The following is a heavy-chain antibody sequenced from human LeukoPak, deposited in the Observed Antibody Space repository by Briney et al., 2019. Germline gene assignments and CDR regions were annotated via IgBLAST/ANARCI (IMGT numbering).Heavy chain of an antibody. CDR3: ARELGIANY. CDR2: MNPNSGNT. D-gene: IGHD7-27*01. J-gene: IGHJ4*02. CDR1: GYTFTGYY. V-gene: IGHV1-8*02. Sequence: ASVKVSCKASGYTFTGYYMHWVRQAPGQGLEWMGWMNPNSGNTGYAQKFQGRVTMTRNTSISTAYMELSSLRSEDTAVYYCARELGIANYWGQGTLVTVSS.